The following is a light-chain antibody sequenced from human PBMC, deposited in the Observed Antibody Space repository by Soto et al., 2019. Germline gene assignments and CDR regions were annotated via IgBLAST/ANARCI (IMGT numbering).Light chain of an antibody. CDR1: SSDVGGYNY. V-gene: IGLV2-14*01. Sequence: QSVLTQPASVSGSPGQSITISCTGTSSDVGGYNYVSWYQQHPGKAPKLIIYEVSNRPSGVSNRFSGSKSGNTASLTISGLQDEDDADYYCNSYTSMSTWVFGTGTKVTVL. CDR3: NSYTSMSTWV. CDR2: EVS. J-gene: IGLJ1*01.